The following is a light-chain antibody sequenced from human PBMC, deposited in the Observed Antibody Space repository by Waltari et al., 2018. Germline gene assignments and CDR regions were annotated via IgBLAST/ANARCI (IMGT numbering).Light chain of an antibody. J-gene: IGKJ1*01. Sequence: EIVMTQSPATLSVSPGERATLSCRASQSVSNNLAWYKQKPGQHPSLLIHGASIRATGIPASFSGSVSGTEFTLTISSLQSEDFAVYYCHQYNRWPRTFGQGTKVEIK. CDR1: QSVSNN. CDR2: GAS. V-gene: IGKV3D-15*01. CDR3: HQYNRWPRT.